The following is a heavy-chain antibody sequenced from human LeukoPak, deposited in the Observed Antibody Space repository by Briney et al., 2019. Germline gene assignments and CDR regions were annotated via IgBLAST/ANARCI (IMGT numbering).Heavy chain of an antibody. D-gene: IGHD6-19*01. CDR2: ISYDGSNK. V-gene: IGHV3-30-3*01. CDR1: GFTFSSYA. CDR3: ARDRYREQWLVFDH. J-gene: IGHJ4*02. Sequence: QPGRSLRLSCAASGFTFSSYAMHWVRQAPGKGLEWVAVISYDGSNKYYADSVKGRFTISRDNSKNTLYLQMNSLRAEDTAVYYCARDRYREQWLVFDHWGQGTLVTVSS.